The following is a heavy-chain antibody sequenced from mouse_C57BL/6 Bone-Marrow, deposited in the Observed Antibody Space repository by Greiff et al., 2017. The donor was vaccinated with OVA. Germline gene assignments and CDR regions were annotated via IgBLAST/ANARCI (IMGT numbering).Heavy chain of an antibody. Sequence: DVMLVESGGGLVQPGGSLKLSCAASGFTFSDYYMYWVRQTPEKRLEWVAYISNGGGSTYYPDTVKGRFTISRDNAKNTLYLQMSRLKSEDTAMYYCARHYYYGKDWYFDVWGTGTTVTVSS. D-gene: IGHD1-1*01. CDR3: ARHYYYGKDWYFDV. CDR2: ISNGGGST. V-gene: IGHV5-12*01. CDR1: GFTFSDYY. J-gene: IGHJ1*03.